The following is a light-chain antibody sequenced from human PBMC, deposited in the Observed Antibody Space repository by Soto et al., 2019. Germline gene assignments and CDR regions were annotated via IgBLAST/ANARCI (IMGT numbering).Light chain of an antibody. Sequence: DIGMTQSPATLSSSLGDRATLSCRASQSISNKLAWYQQKPGKAPKLLIYRASTWDTGVPSRFSGSGSGTEFTLTISSLQSDDFAAYFCQQYSTCPRTFGQGTKVDIK. J-gene: IGKJ1*01. CDR3: QQYSTCPRT. V-gene: IGKV3-15*01. CDR1: QSISNK. CDR2: RAS.